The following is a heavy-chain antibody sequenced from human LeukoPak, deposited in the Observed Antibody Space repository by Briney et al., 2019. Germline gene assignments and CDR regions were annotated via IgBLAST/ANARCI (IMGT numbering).Heavy chain of an antibody. Sequence: PGGSLRLSCVPSGLTVSSNYMSWVRQAPGKGLEWVSVTYSGGSTDYADSVKGRFTISRDTSKNTLYLQMNSLRVEDTAVYYCAGGLGYARGYWGQGTLVTVSS. CDR1: GLTVSSNY. CDR3: AGGLGYARGY. CDR2: TYSGGST. J-gene: IGHJ4*02. D-gene: IGHD2-2*01. V-gene: IGHV3-66*01.